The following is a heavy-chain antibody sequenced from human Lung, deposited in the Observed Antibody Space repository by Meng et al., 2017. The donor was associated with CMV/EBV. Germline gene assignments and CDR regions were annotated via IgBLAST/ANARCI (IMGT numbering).Heavy chain of an antibody. CDR3: ARRPPALTGNWFDP. D-gene: IGHD1-14*01. V-gene: IGHV4-39*02. CDR1: GGSISSTSDY. J-gene: IGHJ5*02. CDR2: IYYSGTT. Sequence: SXTXSLXCSVSGGSISSTSDYWGWIRQPPGKGLEWIGSIYYSGTTYYNPSLKSRVTVSVDTSKNHLSLTLSAVTAADTAVYYCARRPPALTGNWFDPWGHGTLVTVSS.